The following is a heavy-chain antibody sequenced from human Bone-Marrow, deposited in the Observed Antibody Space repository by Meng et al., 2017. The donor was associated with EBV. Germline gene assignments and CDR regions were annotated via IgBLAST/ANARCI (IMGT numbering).Heavy chain of an antibody. CDR2: ITPLFDTT. D-gene: IGHD1-26*01. J-gene: IGHJ4*02. V-gene: IGHV1-69*06. CDR3: GRGGVRGKWEVPFHY. Sequence: QGGVGGAGAEVQGPGFWVKATCEAPGAPLSSYAFSWVRQARGKGREWRGAITPLFDTTNDTKKSQGRTTIPADKSTPTAYRGRSSVRWEDRAVYYWGRGGVRGKWEVPFHYWGQGTLVTVSS. CDR1: GAPLSSYA.